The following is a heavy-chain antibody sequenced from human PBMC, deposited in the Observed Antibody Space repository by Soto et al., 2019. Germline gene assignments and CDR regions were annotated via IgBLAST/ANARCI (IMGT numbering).Heavy chain of an antibody. CDR2: RYYSGST. CDR1: RGSINSGTNY. D-gene: IGHD6-25*01. Sequence: QLQLQESGPGLVKPSETLSLTCTVSRGSINSGTNYWAWIRQPPGKWLEWIANRYYSGSTFYNPSLKSRVTISLDTSKNQVSLKLRSVTAADTAVYYCARHEAGWYFDSWGQGTLVTVSS. J-gene: IGHJ4*02. V-gene: IGHV4-39*01. CDR3: ARHEAGWYFDS.